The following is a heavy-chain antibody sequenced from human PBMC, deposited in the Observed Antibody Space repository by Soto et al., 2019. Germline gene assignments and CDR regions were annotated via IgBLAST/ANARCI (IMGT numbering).Heavy chain of an antibody. CDR3: AREDINESFFDS. CDR1: GGSISTFY. Sequence: SETLFPTCNVSGGSISTFYLNWIRQSAEKGLEWIGRVYITGSTNYHTSLRSRVTMSVDTSKNQFSLKLSYVTAADTAVYYCAREDINESFFDSWGPGILVTV. V-gene: IGHV4-4*07. D-gene: IGHD2-8*01. CDR2: VYITGST. J-gene: IGHJ4*02.